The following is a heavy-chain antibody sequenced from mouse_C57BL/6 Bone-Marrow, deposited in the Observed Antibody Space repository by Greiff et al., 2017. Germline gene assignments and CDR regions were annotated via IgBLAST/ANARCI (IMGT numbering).Heavy chain of an antibody. CDR1: GFTFSSYA. V-gene: IGHV5-4*03. J-gene: IGHJ3*01. Sequence: EVKLVESGGGLVKPGGSLKLSCAASGFTFSSYAMSWVRQTPEKRLEWVATISDGGSYTYYPDNVKGRFTISRDTAKNNLYLQMSHLKSEDTAMYYCARQLGRFAYWGQGTLVTVSA. CDR2: ISDGGSYT. D-gene: IGHD4-1*01. CDR3: ARQLGRFAY.